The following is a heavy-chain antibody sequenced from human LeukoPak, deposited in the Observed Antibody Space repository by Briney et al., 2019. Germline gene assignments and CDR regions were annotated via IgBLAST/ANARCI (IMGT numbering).Heavy chain of an antibody. V-gene: IGHV4-30-2*02. CDR3: AGAYYDFWSGYYPIDY. CDR2: IYHSGST. J-gene: IGHJ4*02. D-gene: IGHD3-3*01. CDR1: GGSISSGGYY. Sequence: SETLSLTCTVSGGSISSGGYYWSWIRQPPGKGLEWIGYIYHSGSTYYNPSLKSRVTISVDRSKNQFSLKLSSVTAADTAVYYCAGAYYDFWSGYYPIDYWGQGTLVTVSS.